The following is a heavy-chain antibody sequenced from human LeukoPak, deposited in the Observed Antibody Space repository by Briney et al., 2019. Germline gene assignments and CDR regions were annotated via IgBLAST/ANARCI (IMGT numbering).Heavy chain of an antibody. J-gene: IGHJ6*02. D-gene: IGHD4-17*01. CDR2: IKSKTDGGTT. CDR1: GFTFSNAW. Sequence: PGGSLRLSCAASGFTFSNAWMSWVRQAPGKGLEWVGRIKSKTDGGTTDYAAPVKGRFTISRDDSKNTLYLQMNSLKTEDTAVYYCTTGPYGDYTSHGMDVWGQGTTVTVSS. CDR3: TTGPYGDYTSHGMDV. V-gene: IGHV3-15*01.